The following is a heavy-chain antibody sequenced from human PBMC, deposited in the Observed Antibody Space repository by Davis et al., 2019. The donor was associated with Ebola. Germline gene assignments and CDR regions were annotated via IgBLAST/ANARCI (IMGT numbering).Heavy chain of an antibody. Sequence: GESLKISCAVSGFTFSSYWMSWVRQAPGKGLEWVARIKSRRDGGTTDHAAPVRGRFSISRDESRNTVYLQMNSLRIEDTAVYFCTTDRGIAIRPLFDSWGQGTLVTVSS. V-gene: IGHV3-15*01. CDR2: IKSRRDGGTT. D-gene: IGHD6-13*01. J-gene: IGHJ4*02. CDR3: TTDRGIAIRPLFDS. CDR1: GFTFSSYW.